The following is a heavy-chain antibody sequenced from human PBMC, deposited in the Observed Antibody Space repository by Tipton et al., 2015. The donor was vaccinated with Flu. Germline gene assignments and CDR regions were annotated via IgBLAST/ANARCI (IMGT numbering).Heavy chain of an antibody. D-gene: IGHD2/OR15-2a*01. CDR3: ARLSLSFNAFDI. V-gene: IGHV4-39*07. CDR2: MLYGGST. Sequence: TLSLTCTVSGGSIRSSSYYWGWIRQPPGKGPEWIGSMLYGGSTYYNPSLESRVTISLDTSKNQFSLMLSSVTAADTADYYCARLSLSFNAFDIWGQGTTVIVSS. J-gene: IGHJ3*02. CDR1: GGSIRSSSYY.